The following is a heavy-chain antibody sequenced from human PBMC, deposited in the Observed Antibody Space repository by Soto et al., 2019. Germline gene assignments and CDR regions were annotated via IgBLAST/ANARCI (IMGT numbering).Heavy chain of an antibody. J-gene: IGHJ5*01. CDR3: ARVVVPTTATTSNWFDP. CDR1: GYTFTTYY. CDR2: INPSGGST. Sequence: GASVKVSCKASGYTFTTYYLHWVRQAPGQGLEWMGIINPSGGSTNYAQRFQGRVTMTSDTSTSTVYMELSSLRADDTAVYYCARVVVPTTATTSNWFDPWGQGTTVTVSS. V-gene: IGHV1-46*01. D-gene: IGHD4-17*01.